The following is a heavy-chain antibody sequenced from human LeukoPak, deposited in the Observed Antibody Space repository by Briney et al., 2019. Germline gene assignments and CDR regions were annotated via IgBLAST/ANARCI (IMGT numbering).Heavy chain of an antibody. CDR3: ARGAAPDY. V-gene: IGHV4-39*01. D-gene: IGHD1-26*01. J-gene: IGHJ4*02. Sequence: SETLSLTCAVSGGSINSSSYYWAWIRQPPGKGLEWIGSIYYGGSTYHNPSLKSRVTISVDTSKNQFSLKLSSVTAADTAVFYCARGAAPDYWGQGTLVTVSS. CDR1: GGSINSSSYY. CDR2: IYYGGST.